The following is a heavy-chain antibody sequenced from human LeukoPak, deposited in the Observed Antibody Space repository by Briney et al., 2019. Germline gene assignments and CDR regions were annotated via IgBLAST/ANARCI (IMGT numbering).Heavy chain of an antibody. CDR2: INRDGSEK. J-gene: IGHJ4*02. Sequence: PGGSLRLSCAASGFTFSNAWMSWVRQAPGKGLEWVANINRDGSEKYYVDSVKGRFTISRDNAKNSLYLQMNSLTAEDTAVYYCARVYPSGSLTFPLGYWGQGTLVTVSS. V-gene: IGHV3-7*01. CDR1: GFTFSNAW. CDR3: ARVYPSGSLTFPLGY. D-gene: IGHD1-26*01.